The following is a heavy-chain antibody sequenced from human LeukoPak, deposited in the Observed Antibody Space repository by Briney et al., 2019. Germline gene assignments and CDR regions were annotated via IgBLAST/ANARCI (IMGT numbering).Heavy chain of an antibody. J-gene: IGHJ6*03. CDR3: AREIFGVVIAGGPYYYCYMDV. V-gene: IGHV4-30-4*08. Sequence: PSETLSLTCTVSGGSISSGDYYWSWIRQPPGKGLEWIGYIYYSGSTYYNPSLKSRVTISVDTSKNQFSLKLSSVTAADTAVYYCAREIFGVVIAGGPYYYCYMDVWGKGTTVTVSS. CDR2: IYYSGST. D-gene: IGHD3-3*01. CDR1: GGSISSGDYY.